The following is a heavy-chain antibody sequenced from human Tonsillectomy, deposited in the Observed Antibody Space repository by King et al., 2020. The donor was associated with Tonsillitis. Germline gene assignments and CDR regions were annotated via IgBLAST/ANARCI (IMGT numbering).Heavy chain of an antibody. D-gene: IGHD1-26*01. V-gene: IGHV3-30*07. Sequence: TISRDNSKNTLYLQMNSLRAEDTAVYYCARDYTDRTSGSLNYWGQGTLVTV. CDR3: ARDYTDRTSGSLNY. J-gene: IGHJ4*02.